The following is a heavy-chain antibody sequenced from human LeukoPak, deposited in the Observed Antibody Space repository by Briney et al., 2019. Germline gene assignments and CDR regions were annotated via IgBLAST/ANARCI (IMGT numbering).Heavy chain of an antibody. V-gene: IGHV3-30-3*01. J-gene: IGHJ4*02. CDR2: ISYDGSNK. Sequence: PGRSLRLSCAASGFTFSSYAMHWVRQAPGKGLEWVAVISYDGSNKYYADSVKGRFTISRDNSKNTLYLQMNSLRAEDTAVYYCARDKPPDYWGRGTLVTVSS. CDR1: GFTFSSYA. CDR3: ARDKPPDY.